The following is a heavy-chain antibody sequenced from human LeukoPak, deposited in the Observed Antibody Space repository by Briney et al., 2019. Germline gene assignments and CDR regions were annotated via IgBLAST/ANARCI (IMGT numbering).Heavy chain of an antibody. CDR3: ARGGPGYYASGTLGYFDY. D-gene: IGHD3-10*01. CDR2: IYYSGST. J-gene: IGHJ4*02. Sequence: SETLSLTCTVSGGSITNYYWSWIRQPPGKGLEWIGCIYYSGSTNYNPSLKSRVTISVDTSKDQFSLKLSSVTAADTAVYYCARGGPGYYASGTLGYFDYWGQGTLVTVSS. CDR1: GGSITNYY. V-gene: IGHV4-59*01.